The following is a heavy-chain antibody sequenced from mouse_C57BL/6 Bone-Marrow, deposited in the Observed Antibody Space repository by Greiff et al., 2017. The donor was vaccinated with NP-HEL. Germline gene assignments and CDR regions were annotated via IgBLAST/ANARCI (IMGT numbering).Heavy chain of an antibody. CDR3: ARHESYLPNFDY. Sequence: EVQVVESGGDLVKPGGSLKLSCAASGFTFSSYGMSWVRQTPDKRLEWVATISSGGSYTYYPDSVKGRFTISRDNAKNTLYLQMSSLKSEDTAMYYCARHESYLPNFDYWGQGTTLTVSS. CDR2: ISSGGSYT. J-gene: IGHJ2*01. CDR1: GFTFSSYG. D-gene: IGHD2-1*01. V-gene: IGHV5-6*01.